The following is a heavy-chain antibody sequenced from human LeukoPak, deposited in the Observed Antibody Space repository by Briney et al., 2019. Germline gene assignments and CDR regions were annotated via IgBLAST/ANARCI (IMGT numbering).Heavy chain of an antibody. CDR1: GNSFSNYW. V-gene: IGHV5-51*01. J-gene: IGHJ6*03. CDR3: ARHRITMVRGVNYMDV. D-gene: IGHD3-10*01. Sequence: GASLQISCKGSGNSFSNYWIGWVRQLPGRGLEWMGIIYPGDSDTRYNPSFQGQVTISADKSISTAYLQWSSLKASDTAMYYCARHRITMVRGVNYMDVWGKGTTVTISS. CDR2: IYPGDSDT.